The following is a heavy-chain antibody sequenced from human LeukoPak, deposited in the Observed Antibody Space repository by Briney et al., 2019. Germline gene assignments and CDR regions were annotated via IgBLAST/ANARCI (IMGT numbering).Heavy chain of an antibody. Sequence: PGGSLRLSCAASGFTVSSNYMSWVRQAPGKGLEWVSVIYSGGSTYYADSVKGRFTISRHNSKNTLYLQMNSLRAEDTAVYYCASQSSSWYRGGLVDYWGQGTLVTVSS. V-gene: IGHV3-53*04. CDR3: ASQSSSWYRGGLVDY. D-gene: IGHD6-13*01. CDR1: GFTVSSNY. CDR2: IYSGGST. J-gene: IGHJ4*02.